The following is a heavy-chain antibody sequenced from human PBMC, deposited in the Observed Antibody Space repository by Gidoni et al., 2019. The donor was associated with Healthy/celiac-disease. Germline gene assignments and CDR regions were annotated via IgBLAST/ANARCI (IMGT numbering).Heavy chain of an antibody. V-gene: IGHV4-39*07. Sequence: QLPLQDSGPGLVKPSETLSLTCTVSGGSIRSSSYYWGWIRQPPGKGLEWIGSIYYSGSTYYNPTLKSRVTISVDTSKNQFSLKLSSVTAADTAVYYCATIAAAGEDYWGQGTLVTVSS. J-gene: IGHJ4*02. CDR2: IYYSGST. CDR1: GGSIRSSSYY. CDR3: ATIAAAGEDY. D-gene: IGHD6-13*01.